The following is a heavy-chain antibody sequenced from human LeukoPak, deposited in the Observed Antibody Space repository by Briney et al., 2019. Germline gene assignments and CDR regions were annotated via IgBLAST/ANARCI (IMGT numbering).Heavy chain of an antibody. J-gene: IGHJ4*01. CDR1: GFTVSSNY. V-gene: IGHV3-66*01. Sequence: PGGSLRLSCAASGFTVSSNYMSWVRQAPGKGLEWVSIIYSSGSTYYADSVKGRFTISRDNSKNTLFLQMNSLRAEDTAVYYCARESSMVTYYFDYWGHGTLVTVSS. CDR2: IYSSGST. D-gene: IGHD4-17*01. CDR3: ARESSMVTYYFDY.